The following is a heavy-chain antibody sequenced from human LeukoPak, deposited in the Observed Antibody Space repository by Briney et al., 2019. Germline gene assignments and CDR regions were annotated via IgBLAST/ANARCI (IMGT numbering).Heavy chain of an antibody. CDR3: ARDPSGYFNY. J-gene: IGHJ4*02. CDR2: INHSGST. V-gene: IGHV4-61*08. Sequence: SETLSLTCTVSGGSISSGGYYWSWIRQPPGKGLEWIGEINHSGSTNYNPSLKSRVTISVDTSKNQFSLKLSSMTAADTAVYYCARDPSGYFNYWGQGTLATVSS. D-gene: IGHD3-22*01. CDR1: GGSISSGGYY.